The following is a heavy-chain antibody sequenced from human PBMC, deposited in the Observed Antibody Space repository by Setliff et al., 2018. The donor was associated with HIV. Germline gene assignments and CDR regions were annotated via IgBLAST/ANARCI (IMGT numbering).Heavy chain of an antibody. CDR3: ARGPWGSMIGGINHYYYYMDV. V-gene: IGHV4-61*02. CDR1: GGSISSGSYY. Sequence: SETLSLTCTVSGGSISSGSYYWSWIRQPAGKGLEWIGRIYTSGSTNYNPSLKSRVTISVDTSKNQFSLKLSSVTAADTAVYYCARGPWGSMIGGINHYYYYMDVWGKGTTVTVSS. CDR2: IYTSGST. J-gene: IGHJ6*03. D-gene: IGHD3-16*01.